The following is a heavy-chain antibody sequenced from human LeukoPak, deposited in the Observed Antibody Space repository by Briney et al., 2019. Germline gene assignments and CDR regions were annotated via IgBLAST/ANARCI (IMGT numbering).Heavy chain of an antibody. J-gene: IGHJ6*03. Sequence: SVKVSCKASGGTFSSYAISWVRQAPGQGLEWMGGIIPIFGTANYAQKFQGRVTITADESTSTAYMELSSLRSEDTAVYYCAVGRLGYYYYYMDVWGKGTTVTVSS. CDR1: GGTFSSYA. D-gene: IGHD3-16*01. V-gene: IGHV1-69*13. CDR3: AVGRLGYYYYYMDV. CDR2: IIPIFGTA.